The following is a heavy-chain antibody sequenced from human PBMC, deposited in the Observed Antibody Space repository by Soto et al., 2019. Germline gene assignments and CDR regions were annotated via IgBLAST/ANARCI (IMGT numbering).Heavy chain of an antibody. CDR3: ARTAAAGKYYYGVDV. V-gene: IGHV5-10-1*01. D-gene: IGHD6-13*01. Sequence: GESLKISCKGSGYSFTSYWIIWVRQMPGKGLEWMGRIDPSDSYTNYSPSFQGHVTISSDKSISTAYLQWSSLKASDTAMYYCARTAAAGKYYYGVDVWGQGTTVTVS. CDR2: IDPSDSYT. CDR1: GYSFTSYW. J-gene: IGHJ6*02.